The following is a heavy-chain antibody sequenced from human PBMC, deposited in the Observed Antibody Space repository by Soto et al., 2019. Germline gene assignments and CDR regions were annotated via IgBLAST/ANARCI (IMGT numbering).Heavy chain of an antibody. CDR2: ISGSGGDT. CDR1: GFTFTSYA. D-gene: IGHD3-3*01. V-gene: IGHV3-23*01. CDR3: AKHDFWPLYNTGLDS. Sequence: EVQLLESGGGLVQPGGSLRLSCSASGFTFTSYAMSWVRQAPGKGLEWVSGISGSGGDTKSADSVKGRFTISSDNFKNMLYLQINRPRAEDTAVYYFAKHDFWPLYNTGLDSWGQGTLVTVSS. J-gene: IGHJ4*02.